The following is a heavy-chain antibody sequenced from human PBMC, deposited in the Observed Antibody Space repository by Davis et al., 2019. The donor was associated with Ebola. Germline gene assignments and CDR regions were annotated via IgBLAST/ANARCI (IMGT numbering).Heavy chain of an antibody. CDR1: GYTFTSYY. D-gene: IGHD3-3*01. V-gene: IGHV1-18*04. J-gene: IGHJ4*02. Sequence: AASVKVSCKASGYTFTSYYMHWVRQAPGQGLEWMGWISAYNGNTNYAQKLQGRVTMTTDTSTSTAYMELRSLRSDDTAVYYCARVSYDFWSGFDYWGQGILVTVSS. CDR2: ISAYNGNT. CDR3: ARVSYDFWSGFDY.